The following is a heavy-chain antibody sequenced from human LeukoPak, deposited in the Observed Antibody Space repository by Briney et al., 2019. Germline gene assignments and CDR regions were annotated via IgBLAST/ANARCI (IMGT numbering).Heavy chain of an antibody. CDR1: GYTFTSYG. D-gene: IGHD3-3*01. Sequence: GASVKVSCKASGYTFTSYGISWVRQAPGQGLEWMGWISAYNGNTNYAQELQGRVTMTTDTSTSTAYMELRSLRSDDTAVYYCAREGGYYDFWSGCYPHPAPTHFDYWGQGTLVTVSS. CDR3: AREGGYYDFWSGCYPHPAPTHFDY. J-gene: IGHJ4*02. V-gene: IGHV1-18*01. CDR2: ISAYNGNT.